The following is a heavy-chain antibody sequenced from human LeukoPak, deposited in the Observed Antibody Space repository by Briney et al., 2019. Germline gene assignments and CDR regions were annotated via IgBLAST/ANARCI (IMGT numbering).Heavy chain of an antibody. CDR1: GFTFSSCW. Sequence: PGGSLRLSCAASGFTFSSCWMHWVRQAPGKGLVWVPRINSDGSSTNYADSVRGRFTISRDNAKNTLFLQMNSLRAEDTAVYYCASVVGGYYPPVEGFDIWGQGTMVTVSS. CDR2: INSDGSST. D-gene: IGHD3-3*01. V-gene: IGHV3-74*01. J-gene: IGHJ3*02. CDR3: ASVVGGYYPPVEGFDI.